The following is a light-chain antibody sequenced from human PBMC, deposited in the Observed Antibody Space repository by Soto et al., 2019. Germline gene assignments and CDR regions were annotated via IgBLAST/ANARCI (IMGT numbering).Light chain of an antibody. CDR3: MSFTSSITYV. Sequence: QSVLTQPASVSGSPGQPITISCTGTSSDVGAYNFVSWYQHYPGKAPKVVIYDVANRPSGVSYRFSASKSGNTASLTISGLQAEDEADYYCMSFTSSITYVFGTGTKVTVL. J-gene: IGLJ1*01. CDR2: DVA. CDR1: SSDVGAYNF. V-gene: IGLV2-14*03.